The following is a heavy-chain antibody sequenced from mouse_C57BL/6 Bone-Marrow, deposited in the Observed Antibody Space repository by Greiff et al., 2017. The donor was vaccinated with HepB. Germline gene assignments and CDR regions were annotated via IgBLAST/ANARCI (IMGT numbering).Heavy chain of an antibody. CDR2: ISYDGSN. Sequence: EVQLVESGPGLVKPSQSLSLTCSVTGYSITSGYYWNWIRQFPGNKLEWMGYISYDGSNNYNPSLKNRISITRDTSKNQFFLKLNSVTTEDTATYYCARALPPLNYYYGSRGYWGQGTTLTVSS. CDR1: GYSITSGYY. D-gene: IGHD1-1*01. CDR3: ARALPPLNYYYGSRGY. J-gene: IGHJ2*01. V-gene: IGHV3-6*01.